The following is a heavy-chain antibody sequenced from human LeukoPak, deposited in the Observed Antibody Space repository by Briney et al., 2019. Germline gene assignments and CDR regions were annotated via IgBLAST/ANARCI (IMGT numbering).Heavy chain of an antibody. J-gene: IGHJ4*02. CDR3: VKGFVHPTYYFEY. CDR2: ITGSGDGT. D-gene: IGHD3-10*01. Sequence: GGSLTLSCAASGFTFNSYAMMWVRQSPEKGLEWVSSITGSGDGTYYADSVRGRFTISRDNSKNTLYLQMNSLRAEDTAVYFCVKGFVHPTYYFEYWGQGTLVTVSS. CDR1: GFTFNSYA. V-gene: IGHV3-23*01.